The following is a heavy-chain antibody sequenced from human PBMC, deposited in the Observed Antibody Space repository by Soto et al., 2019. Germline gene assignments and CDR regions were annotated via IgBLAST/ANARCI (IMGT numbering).Heavy chain of an antibody. D-gene: IGHD6-19*01. CDR1: VFSLTATGVG. CDR2: TYWNDDD. Sequence: SGPTLVNPTQTRRLTCIFSVFSLTATGVGVGWFRQPPGKALEWLGLTYWNDDDRYRSSLRSRLTITKDTSKNQVVLTMTNMDPEDTATYYCAHRPGGSGWRYYFDYWGQGTLVTVSS. V-gene: IGHV2-5*01. CDR3: AHRPGGSGWRYYFDY. J-gene: IGHJ4*02.